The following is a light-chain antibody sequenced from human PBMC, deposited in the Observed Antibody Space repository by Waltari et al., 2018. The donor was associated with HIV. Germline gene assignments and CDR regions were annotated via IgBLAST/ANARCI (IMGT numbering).Light chain of an antibody. CDR2: SVS. CDR3: QQYEKWPPLT. J-gene: IGKJ4*01. V-gene: IGKV3-15*01. Sequence: DIVMTQSPDSLSASLGERVTLSCRASQSVGTSLAWYQQRPGQAPGVLIYSVSTRAAGVPARFSGSGSGTDFTLTISSLQPEDYAVYFCQQYEKWPPLTFGGGTK. CDR1: QSVGTS.